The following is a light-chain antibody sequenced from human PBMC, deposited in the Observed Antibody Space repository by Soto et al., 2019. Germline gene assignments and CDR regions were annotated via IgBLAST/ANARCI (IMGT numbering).Light chain of an antibody. J-gene: IGLJ3*02. CDR1: SSDVGGYNY. CDR3: FSYAGNNNWV. V-gene: IGLV2-8*01. Sequence: QSALTQPPSASGSPGQSVTISCTGSSSDVGGYNYVSWYQQYPGKAPKLMIYDVEKRPSGVPDRFSGSKSGNTASLTVSGLQAEDEADYYCFSYAGNNNWVFGGGTKL. CDR2: DVE.